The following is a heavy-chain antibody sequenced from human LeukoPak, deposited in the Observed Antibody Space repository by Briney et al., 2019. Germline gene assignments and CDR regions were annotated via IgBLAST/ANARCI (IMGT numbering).Heavy chain of an antibody. Sequence: PGGSLRLSCAASGFTFSSYWMHWVRQAPGKGLVWVARFNGDGSRTSYADSVKGRFTISRDNAKNTLYLQMNGLRDDDTAVYYCARAGYTYGFDYWGQGTLVTVSS. CDR3: ARAGYTYGFDY. D-gene: IGHD5-18*01. J-gene: IGHJ4*02. CDR1: GFTFSSYW. V-gene: IGHV3-74*01. CDR2: FNGDGSRT.